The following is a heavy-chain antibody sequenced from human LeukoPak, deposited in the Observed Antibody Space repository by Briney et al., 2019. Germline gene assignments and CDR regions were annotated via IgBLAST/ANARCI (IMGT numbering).Heavy chain of an antibody. CDR3: ARHGGSYSFDY. D-gene: IGHD1-26*01. Sequence: ASVKVSCKSSGYIFTSYDIYWVRQATGQGLEWMGWMNPNSGNTGYAQKFQGRVTMTTNTSISTAYMELCSLRSEDTAVYYCARHGGSYSFDYWGQGTLVTVSS. V-gene: IGHV1-8*01. CDR1: GYIFTSYD. CDR2: MNPNSGNT. J-gene: IGHJ4*02.